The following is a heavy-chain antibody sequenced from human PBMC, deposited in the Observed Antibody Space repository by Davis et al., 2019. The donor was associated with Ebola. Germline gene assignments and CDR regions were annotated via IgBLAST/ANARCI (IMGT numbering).Heavy chain of an antibody. CDR1: GFTFSSYW. CDR2: ISGDGKKT. V-gene: IGHV3-74*01. D-gene: IGHD4-17*01. J-gene: IGHJ4*02. Sequence: GESLKISCAASGFTFSSYWMHWVRQAPGKGLAWVSRISGDGKKTNYADFVKGRVTISRDNAKNTLYLQMNSLRAEDTAVYYCARGSTTVTTPLDYWGQGTLVTVSS. CDR3: ARGSTTVTTPLDY.